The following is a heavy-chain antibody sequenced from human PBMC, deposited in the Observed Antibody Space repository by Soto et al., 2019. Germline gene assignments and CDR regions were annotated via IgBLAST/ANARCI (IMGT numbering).Heavy chain of an antibody. CDR3: ARDQSGIGYYVDWFDP. Sequence: QGHLVQSGAEVKKPGASVKVSCKASGYIFNSHAMHWVRQAPGQRLEWMGWINAGNGNTYYSQNFKDRVTFTGDTIATTVFMELTSLTYEDTAVYYCARDQSGIGYYVDWFDPWGQGPLVTVSS. CDR2: INAGNGNT. J-gene: IGHJ5*02. V-gene: IGHV1-3*01. D-gene: IGHD3-10*02. CDR1: GYIFNSHA.